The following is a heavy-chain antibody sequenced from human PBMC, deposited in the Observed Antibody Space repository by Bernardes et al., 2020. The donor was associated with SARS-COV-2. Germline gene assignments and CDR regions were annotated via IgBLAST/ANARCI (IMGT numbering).Heavy chain of an antibody. Sequence: SETLSLTCAVYGGSFSGYYWSWIRQPPGKGLEWIGEINHSGSTNYNPSLKSRVTISVDTSKNQFSLKLSSVTAADTAVYYCARGQSRIRERFPPYYYGMDVWGQGTTVTVSS. CDR1: GGSFSGYY. J-gene: IGHJ6*02. D-gene: IGHD1-26*01. V-gene: IGHV4-34*01. CDR2: INHSGST. CDR3: ARGQSRIRERFPPYYYGMDV.